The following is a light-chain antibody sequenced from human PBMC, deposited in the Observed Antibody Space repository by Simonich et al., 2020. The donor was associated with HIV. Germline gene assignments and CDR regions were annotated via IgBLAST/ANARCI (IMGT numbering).Light chain of an antibody. Sequence: SYELTQPPSVSVSPGQTARITCSGDALPKQYAYWYQQKPGQAPVLVIYKDSEMPSGIPERFSGSSSGTTVTLTISGVQAEDEADYYCQSADSSGTQVVFGGGTKLTVL. CDR3: QSADSSGTQVV. CDR1: ALPKQY. J-gene: IGLJ2*01. V-gene: IGLV3-25*03. CDR2: KDS.